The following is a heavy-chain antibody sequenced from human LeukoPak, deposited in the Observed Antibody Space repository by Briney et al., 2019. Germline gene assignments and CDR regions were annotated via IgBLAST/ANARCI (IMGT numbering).Heavy chain of an antibody. D-gene: IGHD3-22*01. V-gene: IGHV4-39*07. Sequence: SETLSLTCTVSGGSISSSSYYWGWIRQPPGKGLEWIGSIYYSGSTYYNPSLKSRVTISVDTSKNQFSLKLSSVTAADTAVYYCARDYDSSGYHTVGAFDIWGQGTMVTVSS. CDR3: ARDYDSSGYHTVGAFDI. CDR1: GGSISSSSYY. CDR2: IYYSGST. J-gene: IGHJ3*02.